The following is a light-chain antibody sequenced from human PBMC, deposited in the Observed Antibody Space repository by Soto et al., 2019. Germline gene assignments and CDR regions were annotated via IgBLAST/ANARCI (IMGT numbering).Light chain of an antibody. CDR1: QSISSW. Sequence: DIQMTQSPSTLSASVGDGVTITCRASQSISSWLAWYQQKPGKAPKLLIYKASSLESGVPSRFSGSGSGTELTLTISSLQPDDFATYYCQQYNSYPWTFGQGTKVEIK. CDR2: KAS. V-gene: IGKV1-5*03. CDR3: QQYNSYPWT. J-gene: IGKJ1*01.